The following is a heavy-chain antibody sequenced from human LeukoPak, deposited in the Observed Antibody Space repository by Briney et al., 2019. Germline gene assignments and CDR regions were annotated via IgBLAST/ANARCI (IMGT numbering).Heavy chain of an antibody. V-gene: IGHV3-21*01. J-gene: IGHJ4*02. CDR2: ISSSSSYI. Sequence: GGSLRLSCAASGFTFSTYSMNWVRQAPGKGLEWVSSISSSSSYIYYADSVKGRFTISRDNAKNSLYLRMNSLRADDTAVYYCAMEGYSGNYPAYWGQGTLVTVSS. CDR1: GFTFSTYS. D-gene: IGHD1-26*01. CDR3: AMEGYSGNYPAY.